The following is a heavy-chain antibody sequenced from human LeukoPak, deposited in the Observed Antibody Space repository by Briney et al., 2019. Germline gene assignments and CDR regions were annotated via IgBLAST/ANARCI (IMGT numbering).Heavy chain of an antibody. CDR1: GYTFTGYY. Sequence: ASVKVSCKASGYTFTGYYMHWVRQAPGQGLEWMGRINPNSGGTNYAQKFQGRVTMTRDTSISTAYMERSRLRSDDTAVYYCARNYDFWSGYPSPYYYYYMDVWGKGTTVTVSS. CDR2: INPNSGGT. D-gene: IGHD3-3*01. V-gene: IGHV1-2*06. CDR3: ARNYDFWSGYPSPYYYYYMDV. J-gene: IGHJ6*03.